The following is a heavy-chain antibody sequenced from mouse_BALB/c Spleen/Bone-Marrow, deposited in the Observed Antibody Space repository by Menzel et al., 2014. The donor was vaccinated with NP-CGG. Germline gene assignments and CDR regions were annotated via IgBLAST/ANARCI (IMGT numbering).Heavy chain of an antibody. V-gene: IGHV1S41*01. CDR3: ARGIRNYFDY. Sequence: DLVKPGASVKLSCKASGYTFTSYWINWIKQRPGQGLEWIGRIAPGSGSTYYSEMFKGKAILTVDTSYNTAYMQLSSLTSEDSAVYYCARGIRNYFDYWGQGTTHTVSS. CDR2: IAPGSGST. J-gene: IGHJ2*01. CDR1: GYTFTSYW. D-gene: IGHD3-2*02.